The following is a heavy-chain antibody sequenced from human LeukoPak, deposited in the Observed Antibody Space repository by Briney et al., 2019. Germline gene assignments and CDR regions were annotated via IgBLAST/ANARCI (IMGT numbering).Heavy chain of an antibody. CDR2: INQDGSEK. V-gene: IGHV3-7*01. CDR1: GLTLSYYW. D-gene: IGHD3-10*01. J-gene: IGHJ4*02. Sequence: PGGSLGLSCAASGLTLSYYWMSWVRQAPGKGLEWVANINQDGSEKYYVDSVKGRFTISRDNAKNSLYLQMNSLRAEDAAVYYCATYYYGNTGLIWGQGTLVTVSS. CDR3: ATYYYGNTGLI.